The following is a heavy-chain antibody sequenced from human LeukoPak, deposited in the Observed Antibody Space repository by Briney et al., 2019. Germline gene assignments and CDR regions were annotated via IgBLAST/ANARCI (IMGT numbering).Heavy chain of an antibody. J-gene: IGHJ6*03. CDR3: ARGDGYNPRPMDV. V-gene: IGHV3-74*01. CDR1: GFIFSSYW. D-gene: IGHD5-24*01. Sequence: GGSLRLSCAASGFIFSSYWMHWVRQVPGKGLVWVSRIKSDGSSTSYADSVKGRFTISRDNAKNTLYLQMNSLRAEDTAVYYCARGDGYNPRPMDVWGKGTTVTVSS. CDR2: IKSDGSST.